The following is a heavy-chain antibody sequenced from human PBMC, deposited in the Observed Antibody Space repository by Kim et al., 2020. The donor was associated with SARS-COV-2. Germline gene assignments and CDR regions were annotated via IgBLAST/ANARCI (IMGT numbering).Heavy chain of an antibody. Sequence: SETLSLTCTVSGGSISSYYWSWIRQPPGKGLEWIGYIYYSGSTNYNPSLKSRVTISVDTSKNQFSLKLSSVTAADTAVYYCARAEVGDYVTFDYWGQGTL. J-gene: IGHJ4*02. D-gene: IGHD4-17*01. CDR1: GGSISSYY. V-gene: IGHV4-59*01. CDR2: IYYSGST. CDR3: ARAEVGDYVTFDY.